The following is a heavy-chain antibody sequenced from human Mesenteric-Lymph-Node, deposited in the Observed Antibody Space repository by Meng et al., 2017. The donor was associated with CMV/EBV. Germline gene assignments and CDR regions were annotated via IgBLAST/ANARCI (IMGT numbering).Heavy chain of an antibody. J-gene: IGHJ4*02. D-gene: IGHD1-26*01. V-gene: IGHV3-30*02. CDR2: FRLDGSNI. CDR1: GFIFKTYG. Sequence: GESLKISCAASGFIFKTYGMHWVRQAPGKGLEWVAFFRLDGSNIFYADSVKGRFIISRDNSNNTLYLQMNSLRGEDTAIYYCARGWESLSYFDYWGQGALVTVSS. CDR3: ARGWESLSYFDY.